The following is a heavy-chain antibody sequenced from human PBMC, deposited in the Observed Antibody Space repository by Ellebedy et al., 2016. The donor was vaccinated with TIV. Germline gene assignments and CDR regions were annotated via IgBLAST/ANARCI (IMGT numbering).Heavy chain of an antibody. Sequence: GGPLRLSXAASGFTFRSHGIYWVRQAPGKGLEWVAVISSDGSNKYYADSVKGRFTISRDNSKNTLYLQMNSLRTDDMAVYYCARGGSSGSSDYWGQGTLVTVSS. CDR2: ISSDGSNK. D-gene: IGHD3-10*01. CDR1: GFTFRSHG. CDR3: ARGGSSGSSDY. J-gene: IGHJ4*02. V-gene: IGHV3-30*03.